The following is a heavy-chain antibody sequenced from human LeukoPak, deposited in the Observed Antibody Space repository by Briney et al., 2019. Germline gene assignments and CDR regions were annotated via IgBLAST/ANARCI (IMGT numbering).Heavy chain of an antibody. J-gene: IGHJ3*02. CDR2: IIPILGIA. CDR1: GYTFTGCY. V-gene: IGHV1-69*02. Sequence: SVKVSCKASGYTFTGCYMHWVRQAPGQGLEWMGRIIPILGIANYAQKFQGRVTITADKSTSTAYMELSSLRSEDTAVYYCARPGDSPTHDAFDIWGQGTMVTVSS. D-gene: IGHD7-27*01. CDR3: ARPGDSPTHDAFDI.